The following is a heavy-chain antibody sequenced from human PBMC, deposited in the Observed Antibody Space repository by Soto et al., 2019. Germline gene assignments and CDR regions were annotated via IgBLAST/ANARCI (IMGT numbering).Heavy chain of an antibody. D-gene: IGHD5-18*01. CDR3: ERDTGYSYCFGY. J-gene: IGHJ4*02. CDR1: GGTFSSYA. V-gene: IGHV1-69*13. CDR2: IIPIFGTA. Sequence: SVKVSCKASGGTFSSYAISWVRQAPGQGLEWMGGIIPIFGTANYAQKFQGRVTITADESTSTAYMELSSLRSEDTAVYYCERDTGYSYCFGYWGQGTLVSVSS.